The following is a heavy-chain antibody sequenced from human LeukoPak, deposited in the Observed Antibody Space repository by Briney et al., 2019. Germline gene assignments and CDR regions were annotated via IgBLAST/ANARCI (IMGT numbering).Heavy chain of an antibody. CDR1: GFAFSSYA. V-gene: IGHV3-30-3*01. J-gene: IGHJ4*02. CDR3: ARDPKRYCSGGSCYVDS. Sequence: SGGSLRLSCAASGFAFSSYAMHWVRQAPGKGLEWVATIQYDGSDKFYGDSVKGRFTISRDNSKNTLYLQMNNLRAEDTAVYYCARDPKRYCSGGSCYVDSWGQGTLVTVSS. D-gene: IGHD2-15*01. CDR2: IQYDGSDK.